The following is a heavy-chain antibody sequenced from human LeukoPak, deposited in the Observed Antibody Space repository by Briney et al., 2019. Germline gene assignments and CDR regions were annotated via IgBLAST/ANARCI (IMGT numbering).Heavy chain of an antibody. CDR2: ISAYNGNT. CDR3: ARISGWYGDFDY. CDR1: GYTFTSYY. V-gene: IGHV1-18*04. J-gene: IGHJ4*02. D-gene: IGHD6-19*01. Sequence: ASVKVSCKASGYTFTSYYMHWVRQAPGQGLEWMGWISAYNGNTNYAQKLQGRVTMTTDTSTSTAYMELRSLRSDDTAVYYCARISGWYGDFDYWGQGTLVTVSS.